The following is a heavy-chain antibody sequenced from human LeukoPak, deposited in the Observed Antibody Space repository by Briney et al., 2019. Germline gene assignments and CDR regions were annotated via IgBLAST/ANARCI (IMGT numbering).Heavy chain of an antibody. Sequence: SVKVSWKASGGTLSSYAISWVRQAPGQGLEWMGRIIPIFGTANYAPKFQGRFTITTDESTSTACMELSSLRSEDTAVYYCARGEGYHSGSYHLDYWGQGTLVTVSS. CDR2: IIPIFGTA. J-gene: IGHJ4*02. CDR3: ARGEGYHSGSYHLDY. CDR1: GGTLSSYA. V-gene: IGHV1-69*05. D-gene: IGHD1-26*01.